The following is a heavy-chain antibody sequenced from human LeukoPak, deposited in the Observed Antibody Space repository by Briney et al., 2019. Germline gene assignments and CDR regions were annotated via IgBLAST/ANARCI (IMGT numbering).Heavy chain of an antibody. Sequence: TSDTLSHICPVSGGSISCSSYYEGCIRQPPGKALERIGGIYYSGSTYYNPSLKSRVTISVDTSKNQFSLKLSSVTAADTAVYYCARDAPYDSSGYLRPLWGQGTLVTVSS. D-gene: IGHD3-22*01. CDR2: IYYSGST. V-gene: IGHV4-39*07. CDR1: GGSISCSSYY. J-gene: IGHJ4*02. CDR3: ARDAPYDSSGYLRPL.